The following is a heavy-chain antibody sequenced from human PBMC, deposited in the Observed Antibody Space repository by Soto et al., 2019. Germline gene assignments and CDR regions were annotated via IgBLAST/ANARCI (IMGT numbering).Heavy chain of an antibody. J-gene: IGHJ4*02. Sequence: ASVKVSCKASGYTFTGYAMHWVRQAPGQRLKWMGWINAGNGNTKYSQKFQGRVTITRDTSASTAYMELSSLRSEDTAVYYFASALYCSSTSCYPPPFDYWGQGTLVTVSS. V-gene: IGHV1-3*01. CDR3: ASALYCSSTSCYPPPFDY. CDR1: GYTFTGYA. D-gene: IGHD2-2*01. CDR2: INAGNGNT.